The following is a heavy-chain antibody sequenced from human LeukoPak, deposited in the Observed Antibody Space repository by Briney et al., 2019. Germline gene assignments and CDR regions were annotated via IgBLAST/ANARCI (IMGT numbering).Heavy chain of an antibody. V-gene: IGHV1-18*01. CDR1: GYTFTTYG. D-gene: IGHD2-8*01. CDR3: ARGCTNGVCLPRLGDAFDI. CDR2: ISAYNGNT. J-gene: IGHJ3*02. Sequence: ASVKVSCKASGYTFTTYGISWVRQAPGQGLEWMGWISAYNGNTNYAQKLQGRVTMTTDTSTSTAYMELRSLRSDDTAVYYCARGCTNGVCLPRLGDAFDIWGQGIMVTVSS.